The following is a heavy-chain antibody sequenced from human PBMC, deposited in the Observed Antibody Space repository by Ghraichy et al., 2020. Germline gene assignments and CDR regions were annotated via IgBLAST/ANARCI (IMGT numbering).Heavy chain of an antibody. J-gene: IGHJ4*02. D-gene: IGHD6-6*01. CDR1: GGSISSSSYY. CDR2: IYYSGST. CDR3: AIMGQLGWGLFDY. V-gene: IGHV4-39*01. Sequence: SQTLSLTCTVSGGSISSSSYYWGWIRQPPGKGLEWIGSIYYSGSTYYNPSLKSRVTISVDTSKNQFSLKLSSVTAADTAVYYCAIMGQLGWGLFDYWGQGTLVTVSS.